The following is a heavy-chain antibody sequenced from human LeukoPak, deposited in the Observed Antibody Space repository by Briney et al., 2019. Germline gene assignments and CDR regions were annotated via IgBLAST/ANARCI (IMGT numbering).Heavy chain of an antibody. V-gene: IGHV3-11*04. J-gene: IGHJ4*02. CDR1: GFTFSDKN. CDR2: ISRSGSTI. Sequence: PGGSLRLSCAASGFTFSDKNMTWIRQAPGKGLEWVSYISRSGSTIYYADSVKGRFTISRDNAKNSLYLQMNSLRAEDTAVYFCARRHYNSSGYDYWAREPWSPSPQ. D-gene: IGHD3-22*01. CDR3: ARRHYNSSGYDY.